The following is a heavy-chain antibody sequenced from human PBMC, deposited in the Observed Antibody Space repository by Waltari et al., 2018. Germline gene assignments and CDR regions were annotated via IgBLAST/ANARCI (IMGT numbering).Heavy chain of an antibody. J-gene: IGHJ4*02. V-gene: IGHV4-38-2*02. Sequence: QVQLQESGPGLVKPSETLSLTCAVSGYSISSGYYWGWIRQPPGKGLEGIGSIYHSGRTYSNPSLKSRFTISVDTSKNQFSLKLSSVTAADTAVNYCARDIDYYDSSGYHFDYWGQGTLVTVSS. CDR3: ARDIDYYDSSGYHFDY. CDR2: IYHSGRT. CDR1: GYSISSGYY. D-gene: IGHD3-22*01.